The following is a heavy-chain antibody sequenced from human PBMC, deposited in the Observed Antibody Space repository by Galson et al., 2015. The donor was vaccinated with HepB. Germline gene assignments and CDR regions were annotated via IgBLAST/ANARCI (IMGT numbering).Heavy chain of an antibody. CDR3: ASHLYSSTSRYGMDV. D-gene: IGHD6-13*01. CDR2: IDPSDSYT. V-gene: IGHV5-10-1*01. Sequence: QSGAEVKKPGESLRISCKGSGYSFTSYWISWVRQMPGKGLEWMGRIDPSDSYTNYSPSFQGHVTISADKSISTAYLQWSSLKASDTAMYYCASHLYSSTSRYGMDVWGQGTTVTVSS. J-gene: IGHJ6*02. CDR1: GYSFTSYW.